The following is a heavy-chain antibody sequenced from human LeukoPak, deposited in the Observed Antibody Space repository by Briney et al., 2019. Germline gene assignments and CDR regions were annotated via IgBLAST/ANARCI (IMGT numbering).Heavy chain of an antibody. CDR3: AKGTMIVTWFDY. CDR2: ISGSGGST. CDR1: GFTFSSYA. J-gene: IGHJ4*02. D-gene: IGHD3-22*01. Sequence: GGSLSLSCAASGFTFSSYAMSWVRQAPGKGLEWVSAISGSGGSTYYADSVKGRFTISRDNSKNTLYLQMNSLRAEDTAVYYCAKGTMIVTWFDYWGQGTLVSVSS. V-gene: IGHV3-23*01.